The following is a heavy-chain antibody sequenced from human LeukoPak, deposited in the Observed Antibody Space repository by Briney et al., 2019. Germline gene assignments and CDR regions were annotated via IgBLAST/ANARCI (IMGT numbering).Heavy chain of an antibody. CDR2: INHSGST. CDR1: GGSFSGYY. J-gene: IGHJ4*02. D-gene: IGHD3-22*01. V-gene: IGHV4-34*01. Sequence: PSETLSLTCAVYGGSFSGYYWSWIRQPPGKGLEWIGEINHSGSTNYNPSLKSRVTISVDTSKNQFSLKLSSVTAADTAVYYCARVGWYYYDSSGYPGDYWGQGTLVTVSS. CDR3: ARVGWYYYDSSGYPGDY.